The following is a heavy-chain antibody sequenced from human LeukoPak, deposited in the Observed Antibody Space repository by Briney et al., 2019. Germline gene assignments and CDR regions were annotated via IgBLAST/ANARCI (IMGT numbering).Heavy chain of an antibody. V-gene: IGHV4-34*01. CDR2: INHSGST. D-gene: IGHD6-13*01. J-gene: IGHJ3*02. CDR1: GGSFSGYY. Sequence: SETLSLTCAVYGGSFSGYYWSWIRQPPGKGLEWIGEINHSGSTNYNPSLKSRVTISVDTSKNQFSLKLSSVTAADTAVYYCARETGIAPRGSPPVDAFDIWGQGTMVTVSS. CDR3: ARETGIAPRGSPPVDAFDI.